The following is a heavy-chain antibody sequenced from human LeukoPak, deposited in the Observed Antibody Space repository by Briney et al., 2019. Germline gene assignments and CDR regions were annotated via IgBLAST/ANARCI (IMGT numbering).Heavy chain of an antibody. CDR2: YYPGGSDT. CDR3: ARQDCSSTSCYTPGWRFDP. J-gene: IGHJ5*02. CDR1: GYRFTSYW. Sequence: GEALKISCKGSGYRFTSYWIGWVRQTPGKGLEWMGIYYPGGSDTRYSPSFQGQVTISADKSISTAYLQWSSLKASDTAMYYCARQDCSSTSCYTPGWRFDPWGQGTLVTVSS. V-gene: IGHV5-51*01. D-gene: IGHD2-2*02.